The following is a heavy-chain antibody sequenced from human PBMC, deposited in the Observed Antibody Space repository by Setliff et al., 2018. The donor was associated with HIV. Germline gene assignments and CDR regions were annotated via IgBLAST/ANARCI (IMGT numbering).Heavy chain of an antibody. V-gene: IGHV4-4*08. J-gene: IGHJ6*03. CDR2: IYNSRST. D-gene: IGHD3-10*01. CDR1: GGSISSHY. Sequence: SETLSLTCTVSGGSISSHYWSWIRQPPGKGLEWIGYIYNSRSTNYHPSLKSRVTISADTSKNQFSLKLSSVTAADTAVYYCARTRGGFGTYSYSYYMDVWGKGTTVTVSS. CDR3: ARTRGGFGTYSYSYYMDV.